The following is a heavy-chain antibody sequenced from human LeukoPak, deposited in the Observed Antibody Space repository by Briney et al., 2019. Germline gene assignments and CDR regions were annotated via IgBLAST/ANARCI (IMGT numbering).Heavy chain of an antibody. J-gene: IGHJ6*03. D-gene: IGHD2-2*01. V-gene: IGHV1-8*01. CDR2: MNPNSGNT. Sequence: GASVKVSCKASGYTFTSYDINWVRQATGQGLEWMGWMNPNSGNTGYAQKFQGRVTMTRNTSISTAYMELSSLRSEDTAVYYCASRVVPAASYYYYYMDVWVKVTTVTVSS. CDR1: GYTFTSYD. CDR3: ASRVVPAASYYYYYMDV.